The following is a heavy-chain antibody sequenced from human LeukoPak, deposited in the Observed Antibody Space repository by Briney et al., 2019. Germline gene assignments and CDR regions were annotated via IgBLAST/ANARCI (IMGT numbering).Heavy chain of an antibody. D-gene: IGHD2-2*02. CDR2: IGTAGDP. CDR1: GFTFSSYD. V-gene: IGHV3-13*05. J-gene: IGHJ6*02. Sequence: GGSLRLSCAASGFTFSSYDMHWVRQATGKGLEWVSAIGTAGDPYYPGSVKGRFTISRENAKNSLYLQMNSLRAGDTAVYYCARFYRGYCSSTSCYTRGYYGMDVWGQGTTVTVSS. CDR3: ARFYRGYCSSTSCYTRGYYGMDV.